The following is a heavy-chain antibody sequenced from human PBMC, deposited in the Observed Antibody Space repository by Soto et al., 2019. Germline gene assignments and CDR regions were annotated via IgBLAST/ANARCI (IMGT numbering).Heavy chain of an antibody. CDR1: GFTFSSYA. CDR2: ISASGGST. CDR3: AKGRDPSDWSPPYDAGMDV. J-gene: IGHJ6*02. Sequence: EVQLLESGGNLVQPGVSLRLSCAASGFTFSSYAMNWVRQAPGKGLEWVSSISASGGSTLYADSVKGRITISRDNSTNTLYLQLNSLRAEDTAVYFCAKGRDPSDWSPPYDAGMDVWGLGTTVTVSS. V-gene: IGHV3-23*01. D-gene: IGHD3-9*01.